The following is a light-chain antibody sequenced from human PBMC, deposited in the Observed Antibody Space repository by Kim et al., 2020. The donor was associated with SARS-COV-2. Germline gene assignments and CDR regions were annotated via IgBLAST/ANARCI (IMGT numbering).Light chain of an antibody. V-gene: IGLV8-61*01. CDR3: VLYMGSGIWV. J-gene: IGLJ3*02. CDR2: STN. Sequence: GGTVTLTCGLSSGSVSTSFYPNWFQQTPGQAPRTLLYSTNTRSSGVPDRFSGSILGNKAALTITGAQADDESDYYCVLYMGSGIWVFGGGTQLTVL. CDR1: SGSVSTSFY.